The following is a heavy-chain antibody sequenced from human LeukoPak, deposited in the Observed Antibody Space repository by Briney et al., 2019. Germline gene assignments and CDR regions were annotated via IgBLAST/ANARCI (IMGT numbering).Heavy chain of an antibody. CDR2: IYHSGST. J-gene: IGHJ4*02. CDR3: ARDGNSAMGDYFDY. D-gene: IGHD5-18*01. CDR1: GGSISSSNW. Sequence: SETLSLTCAVSGGSISSSNWWSWVRQPPGKGLEWIGEIYHSGSTNYNPSLKSRVTISVDQSKNQFSLKLSSVTAADTAVYYCARDGNSAMGDYFDYWGQGTLVTVSS. V-gene: IGHV4-4*02.